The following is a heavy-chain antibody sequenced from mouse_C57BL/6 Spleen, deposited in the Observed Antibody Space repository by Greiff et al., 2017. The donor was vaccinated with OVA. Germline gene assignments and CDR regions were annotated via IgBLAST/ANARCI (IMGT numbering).Heavy chain of an antibody. J-gene: IGHJ2*01. CDR1: GYAFSCYW. D-gene: IGHD2-4*01. V-gene: IGHV1-80*01. CDR3: ARERYDHDGDY. CDR2: IYPGAGDT. Sequence: VQLQQSGAELVKPGASVKISCKASGYAFSCYWMNWVKQRPGKGLEWIGQIYPGAGDTNYNGKFKGKATLTADKSSSTAYMQLSSLTSEDSAVYFCARERYDHDGDYWGQGTTLTVSS.